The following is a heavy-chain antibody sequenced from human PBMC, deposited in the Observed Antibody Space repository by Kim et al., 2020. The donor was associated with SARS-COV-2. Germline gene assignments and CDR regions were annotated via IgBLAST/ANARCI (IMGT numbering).Heavy chain of an antibody. CDR3: VREGEYCSSTSCYSHGFRRNFDY. CDR2: ISSNGGST. Sequence: GGSLRLSCSASGFTFSSYAMHWVRQAPGKGLEYVSAISSNGGSTYYADSVKGRFTISRDNSKNTLYLQMSSLRAEDTAVYYCVREGEYCSSTSCYSHGFRRNFDYWGQGTLVTVSS. CDR1: GFTFSSYA. J-gene: IGHJ4*02. D-gene: IGHD2-2*02. V-gene: IGHV3-64D*06.